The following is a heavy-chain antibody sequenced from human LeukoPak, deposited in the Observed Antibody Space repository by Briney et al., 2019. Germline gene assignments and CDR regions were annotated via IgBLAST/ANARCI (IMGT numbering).Heavy chain of an antibody. CDR2: IKQDGCEK. J-gene: IGHJ4*02. CDR3: ARVPGVTGYFDS. Sequence: GWSLRLSCAASGFTLTCCWMSWVRQTPGRGVARVASIKQDGCEKFYADSVKGRFTLSRDNAKKSLFLQVDVLGAGATDVFLCARVPGVTGYFDSWGQGILVTVSS. V-gene: IGHV3-7*01. D-gene: IGHD1-20*01. CDR1: GFTLTCCW.